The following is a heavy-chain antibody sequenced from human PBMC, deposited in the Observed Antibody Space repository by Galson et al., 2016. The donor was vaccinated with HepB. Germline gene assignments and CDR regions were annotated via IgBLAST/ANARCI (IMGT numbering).Heavy chain of an antibody. V-gene: IGHV3-66*01. CDR3: ARGVLGTADAFDI. J-gene: IGHJ3*02. D-gene: IGHD2-8*02. CDR1: GFIVSDNY. Sequence: SLRLSCAASGFIVSDNYFTWVRQAPGKGLEWVSLIYAGGTTYYADSVKDRFAISRDNSKNTLYLQMNSLRVEDTAVYYCARGVLGTADAFDIWGQGTMVTVSS. CDR2: IYAGGTT.